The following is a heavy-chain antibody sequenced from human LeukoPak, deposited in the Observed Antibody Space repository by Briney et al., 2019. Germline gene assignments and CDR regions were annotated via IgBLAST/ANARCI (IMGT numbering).Heavy chain of an antibody. J-gene: IGHJ6*03. D-gene: IGHD2-2*01. CDR1: GGTFSSYA. Sequence: SVKVSCKASGGTFSSYAISWVRQAPGQGLEWMGGIIPIFGTANYAQKFQGRVTITADESTSTAYMELSSLRSEDTAVYYCASRRMSDQLSYYYMDVWGKGTMVTVSS. CDR2: IIPIFGTA. CDR3: ASRRMSDQLSYYYMDV. V-gene: IGHV1-69*01.